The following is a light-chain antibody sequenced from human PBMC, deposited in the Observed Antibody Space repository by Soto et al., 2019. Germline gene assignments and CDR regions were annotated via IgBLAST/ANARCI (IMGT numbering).Light chain of an antibody. V-gene: IGKV3-11*01. CDR1: QSVGIS. CDR2: NVS. CDR3: QQRANWPLT. J-gene: IGKJ4*01. Sequence: IVLTQSPASLSLSPGARATLSCRASQSVGISLAWYRHTPGQAPRLLIYNVSKWAAGVPARFSGSGSGTDFTLTISSLAPEDFAVYYCQQRANWPLTFGGGAKVEIK.